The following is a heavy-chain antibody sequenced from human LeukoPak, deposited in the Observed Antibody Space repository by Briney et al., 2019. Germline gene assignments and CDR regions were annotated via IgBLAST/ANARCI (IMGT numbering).Heavy chain of an antibody. J-gene: IGHJ4*02. CDR2: ISWNSGSI. Sequence: GGSLRLSCAASGFTFDDYATHWVRQAPGKGLEWVSGISWNSGSIGYADSVKGRFTISRDNAKNSLYLQMNSLRAEDTALYYCAKDIIDTVSGSYFSYWGQGTLVTVSS. D-gene: IGHD1-26*01. V-gene: IGHV3-9*01. CDR1: GFTFDDYA. CDR3: AKDIIDTVSGSYFSY.